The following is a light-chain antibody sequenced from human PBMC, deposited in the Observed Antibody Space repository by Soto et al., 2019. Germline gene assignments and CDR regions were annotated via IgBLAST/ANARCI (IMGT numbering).Light chain of an antibody. CDR3: NSYTTSNTSV. CDR1: SSDIGAHNF. J-gene: IGLJ1*01. Sequence: QSVLTQPASVSGSPGQAITVSCSGTSSDIGAHNFVSWYQQHPGKAPKPIIYEVINRPSGVSDRFSGSKSGNTASLTISGLQSEDEADYYCNSYTTSNTSVFGSGTKVTVL. V-gene: IGLV2-14*03. CDR2: EVI.